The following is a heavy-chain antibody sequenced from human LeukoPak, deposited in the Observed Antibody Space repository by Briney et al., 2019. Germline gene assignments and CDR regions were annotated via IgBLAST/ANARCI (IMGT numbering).Heavy chain of an antibody. CDR1: GGSISSSSYY. V-gene: IGHV4-39*01. CDR3: ASQDYDFWSGQHDY. D-gene: IGHD3-3*01. J-gene: IGHJ4*02. CDR2: IYYSGST. Sequence: SETLSLTCTVSGGSISSSSYYWGWIRQPPGKALEWIGSIYYSGSTYYNPSLKSRVTISVDTSKNQFSLKLSSVTAADTAVYYCASQDYDFWSGQHDYWGQGTLVTVSS.